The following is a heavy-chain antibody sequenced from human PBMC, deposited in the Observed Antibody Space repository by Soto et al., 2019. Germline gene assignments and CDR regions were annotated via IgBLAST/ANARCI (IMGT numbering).Heavy chain of an antibody. J-gene: IGHJ4*02. V-gene: IGHV4-31*11. D-gene: IGHD3-22*01. Sequence: SETLSLTCAVSGGSISSGGYYWSWIRQHPGKGLEWIGYIYYSGATYYNPSLKSRVTISVDTSKNQFSLKLSSVTAADTAVYYCAKDGGYAYYDSSGYYFGYWGQGTLVTVSS. CDR1: GGSISSGGYY. CDR2: IYYSGAT. CDR3: AKDGGYAYYDSSGYYFGY.